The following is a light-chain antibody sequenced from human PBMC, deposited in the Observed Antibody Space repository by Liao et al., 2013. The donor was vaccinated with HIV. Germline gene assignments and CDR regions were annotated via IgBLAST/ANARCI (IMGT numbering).Light chain of an antibody. CDR1: NIGGKS. CDR3: QVWGSSTP. J-gene: IGLJ3*02. CDR2: YDS. Sequence: SYELTQPPSVSVAPGKTARMTCGGDNIGGKSVHWYQQQPGQAPVLVITYDSERPSGIPERFSGSNSGNTATLTISRVEAGDEADYYCQVWGSSTPFGGGTKLTVL. V-gene: IGLV3-21*01.